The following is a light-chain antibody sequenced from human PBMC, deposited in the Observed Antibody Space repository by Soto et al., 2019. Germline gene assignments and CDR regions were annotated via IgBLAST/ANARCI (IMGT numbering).Light chain of an antibody. J-gene: IGLJ1*01. CDR3: HTWGPGIHV. CDR1: SGHSNYA. Sequence: QPVLTQSPSASASLGASVKLTCTLSSGHSNYAIAWHQQQPEKGPRYLMKLNSDGSHTRGDGIPDRFSGSSSGAERYLTISSLQAEDEADYYSHTWGPGIHVFGTGTKVTVL. CDR2: LNSDGSH. V-gene: IGLV4-69*01.